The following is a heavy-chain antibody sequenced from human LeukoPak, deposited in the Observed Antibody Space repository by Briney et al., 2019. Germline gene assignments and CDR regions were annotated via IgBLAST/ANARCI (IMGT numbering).Heavy chain of an antibody. V-gene: IGHV3-30*02. CDR1: GFTFSSYG. J-gene: IGHJ3*02. D-gene: IGHD4-17*01. CDR2: IRYDGSNK. Sequence: PGGSLRLSCAASGFTFSSYGMHWVRQAPGKGLEWVAFIRYDGSNKYYADCVKGRFTISRDNSRNTLYLQMNSLRAEDTAVYYCARDGDYGWGAFDIWGQGTMVTVSS. CDR3: ARDGDYGWGAFDI.